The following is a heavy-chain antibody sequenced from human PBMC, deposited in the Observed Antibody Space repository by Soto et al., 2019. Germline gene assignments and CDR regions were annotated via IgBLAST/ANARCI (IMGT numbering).Heavy chain of an antibody. V-gene: IGHV3-7*05. D-gene: IGHD3-9*01. CDR2: INGDGSQK. J-gene: IGHJ3*02. CDR3: ARDADILTGSDAFDI. Sequence: PGGSLRLSCVVSGFTFTSYWMTWVRQAPGKGLEWVANINGDGSQKYYVDSVKGRFTISRDNAKNSLYLQMNSLRAEDTAVYYCARDADILTGSDAFDIWGQGTMVTVSS. CDR1: GFTFTSYW.